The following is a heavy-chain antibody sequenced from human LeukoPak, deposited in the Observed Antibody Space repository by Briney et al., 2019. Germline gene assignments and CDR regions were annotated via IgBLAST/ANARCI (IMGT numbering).Heavy chain of an antibody. CDR2: INWNGGST. D-gene: IGHD3-22*01. CDR3: ARGSYSSGYYYVPPPQNFDY. CDR1: GFTFDDYG. V-gene: IGHV3-20*04. J-gene: IGHJ4*02. Sequence: GGSLRLSCAASGFTFDDYGMSWVRQAPGKGLEWVSGINWNGGSTGYADSVKGRFTISRDNAKNSLYLQMNSLRAEDTAVYYCARGSYSSGYYYVPPPQNFDYWGQGTLVTVSS.